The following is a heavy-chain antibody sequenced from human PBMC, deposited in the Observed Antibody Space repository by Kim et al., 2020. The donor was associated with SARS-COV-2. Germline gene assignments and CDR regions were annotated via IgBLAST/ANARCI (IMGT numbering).Heavy chain of an antibody. CDR2: INQDGSEK. Sequence: GGSLRLSCAASGFTFTTYWMSWVRQAPGKGPEWVANINQDGSEKYYVDSVKGRFTISRDNAKNSLYLQINGLRAEDTAVYYCAKHLRPNERNLFNILLVPAHHAFDIWGQGTMVTVSS. CDR3: AKHLRPNERNLFNILLVPAHHAFDI. CDR1: GFTFTTYW. V-gene: IGHV3-7*01. J-gene: IGHJ3*02. D-gene: IGHD2-2*01.